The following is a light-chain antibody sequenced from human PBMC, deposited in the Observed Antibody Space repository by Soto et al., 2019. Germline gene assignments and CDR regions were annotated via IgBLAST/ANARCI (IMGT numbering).Light chain of an antibody. V-gene: IGLV2-11*01. Sequence: QSALTQPRSVSGSPGQSVTISCTGTSSDVGVYNYFSWYQQHPRKAPKLIIYDVSKRPSGVPDRFSGSKSGNTASLTISGLQAEDEADYYCCSYAGSYTWVFGGGTKLTVL. CDR3: CSYAGSYTWV. CDR1: SSDVGVYNY. J-gene: IGLJ3*02. CDR2: DVS.